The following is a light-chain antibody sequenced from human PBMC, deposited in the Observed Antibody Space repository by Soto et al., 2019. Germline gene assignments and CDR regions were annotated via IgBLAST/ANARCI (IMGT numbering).Light chain of an antibody. J-gene: IGLJ3*02. CDR3: QSYDSSLSGWV. Sequence: QSVLTQPPSVSGAPGQRVTISCTGSSSNIGAGYDVHWYQQLPGTAPKLLIQGNSNRPSGVPDRFSGSKPGTSASLAITGLQAEDEADYYCQSYDSSLSGWVFGGGTKLTVL. V-gene: IGLV1-40*01. CDR1: SSNIGAGYD. CDR2: GNS.